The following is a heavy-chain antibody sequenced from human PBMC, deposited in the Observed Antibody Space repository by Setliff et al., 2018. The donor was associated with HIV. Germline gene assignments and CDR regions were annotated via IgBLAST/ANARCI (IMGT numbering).Heavy chain of an antibody. CDR1: GGSFSGYY. J-gene: IGHJ3*02. V-gene: IGHV4-34*01. CDR2: INQSGGI. Sequence: PSETLSLTCAVSGGSFSGYYWSWIRQPPGKGLEWIGEINQSGGINYNPSLKSRVTISIDTFKNQFSMKWYSVTAADTAVYYCATASGYDLFMGAFDIWGQGTMVTVSS. D-gene: IGHD5-12*01. CDR3: ATASGYDLFMGAFDI.